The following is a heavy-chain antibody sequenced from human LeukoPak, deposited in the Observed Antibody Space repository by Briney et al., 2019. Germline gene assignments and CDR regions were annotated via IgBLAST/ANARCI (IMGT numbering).Heavy chain of an antibody. CDR1: GYTFTSYG. D-gene: IGHD1-1*01. V-gene: IGHV1-18*01. CDR3: PRDTGGFPDY. CDR2: ISAYNGNT. Sequence: ASVKLSCKASGYTFTSYGISWVRQAPGHGLEWMGWISAYNGNTNYAQKLQGRVTMTTDTSTSTAYMGQTSLRSDNTVRENGPRDTGGFPDYCGPRTPVTASS. J-gene: IGHJ4*01.